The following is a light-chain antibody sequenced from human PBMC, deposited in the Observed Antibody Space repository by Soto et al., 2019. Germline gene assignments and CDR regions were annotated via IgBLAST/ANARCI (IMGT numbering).Light chain of an antibody. CDR3: QQYDNLGLT. Sequence: DIQMTQSPSSLSASVGYRVTITCQASQDISNYLNWYQQKPGKAPKLLIYDASNLETGVPSRFSGSGSGTDFTCTISSLQPEDIATYYCQQYDNLGLTFGGGTKVEIK. J-gene: IGKJ4*01. CDR2: DAS. V-gene: IGKV1-33*01. CDR1: QDISNY.